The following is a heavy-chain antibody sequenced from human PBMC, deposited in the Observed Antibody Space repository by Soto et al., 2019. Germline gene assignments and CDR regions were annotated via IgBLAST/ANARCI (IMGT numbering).Heavy chain of an antibody. CDR1: GFTFSSYE. CDR2: ISSSGSTI. J-gene: IGHJ4*02. CDR3: ARDMGDYYDS. V-gene: IGHV3-48*03. Sequence: GGSLRLSCAASGFTFSSYEMNWVRQAPGKGLEWVSYISSSGSTIYYADSVKGRFTISRDNAKNSLYLQMNSLRAEDTAVYYCARDMGDYYDSWGQGTLVTVSS. D-gene: IGHD3-22*01.